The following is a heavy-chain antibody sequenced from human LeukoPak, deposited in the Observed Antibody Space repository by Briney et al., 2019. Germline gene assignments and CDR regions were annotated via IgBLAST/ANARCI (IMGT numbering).Heavy chain of an antibody. D-gene: IGHD6-6*01. J-gene: IGHJ1*01. CDR2: IPYDGSNK. CDR3: ARGAAARQGPFQH. CDR1: GFTFSSYA. Sequence: GGSLRLSRAASGFTFSSYAMHWVRQAPGKGLEWVAVIPYDGSNKYYADSVKGRFTISRDNSKNTLYLQMNSLRAEDTAVYYCARGAAARQGPFQHWGQGTLVTVSS. V-gene: IGHV3-30-3*01.